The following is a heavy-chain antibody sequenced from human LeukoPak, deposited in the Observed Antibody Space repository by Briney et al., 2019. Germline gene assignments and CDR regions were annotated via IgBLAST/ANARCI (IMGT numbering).Heavy chain of an antibody. D-gene: IGHD3-3*02. CDR2: IHYSGAT. J-gene: IGHJ3*02. Sequence: SETLSLTCTVSGGSVSSDTYYWSWIRQPPGKGLEWIGYIHYSGATNYNPSLKSRVTISVDTSKNQFSLKLSSVTAADTAIYYCARLISIHDAFDIRGQGTLVTVSS. CDR3: ARLISIHDAFDI. V-gene: IGHV4-61*01. CDR1: GGSVSSDTYY.